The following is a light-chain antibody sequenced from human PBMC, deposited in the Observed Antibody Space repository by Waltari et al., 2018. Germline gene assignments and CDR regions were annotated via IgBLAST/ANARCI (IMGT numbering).Light chain of an antibody. CDR1: QGVSSTY. CDR3: QYYGGSYS. Sequence: EIVLTQSPGTLSLSPGERATLSCRASQGVSSTYLAWDQQKPGQAPRLLIYVASRRATGVPDRFSGSGSGPDFTLTISRLEPEDFAVYYCQYYGGSYSFGQGTKLEIK. J-gene: IGKJ2*01. V-gene: IGKV3-20*01. CDR2: VAS.